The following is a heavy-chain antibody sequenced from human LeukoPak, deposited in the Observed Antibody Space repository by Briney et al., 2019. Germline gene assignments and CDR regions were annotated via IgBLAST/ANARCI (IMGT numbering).Heavy chain of an antibody. CDR3: TRDLMDYDVSTGLHHYYMDV. CDR1: GFTFSSYW. D-gene: IGHD3-9*01. Sequence: GGSLRLSCVASGFTFSSYWMHWVRQDPRKGLVWVTRINGDGRNINYADSVRGRFTISRDNAKNTLYLQMNTLRVEDTAVYYCTRDLMDYDVSTGLHHYYMDVWGQGTTVTVSS. CDR2: INGDGRNI. J-gene: IGHJ6*02. V-gene: IGHV3-74*01.